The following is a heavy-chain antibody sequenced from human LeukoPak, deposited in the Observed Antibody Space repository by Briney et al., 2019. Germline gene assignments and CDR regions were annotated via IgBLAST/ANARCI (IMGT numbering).Heavy chain of an antibody. Sequence: SETLSLTFTVSGGSISSSSYYWGWIRHPPGKGLEWIGSIYYSGSTYYNPSLKSRVTISVDTSKNQFSLKLSSVTAADTAVYYCARHLLVPARRPFDIWGQGTMVTVSS. V-gene: IGHV4-39*01. J-gene: IGHJ3*02. CDR1: GGSISSSSYY. D-gene: IGHD6-6*01. CDR2: IYYSGST. CDR3: ARHLLVPARRPFDI.